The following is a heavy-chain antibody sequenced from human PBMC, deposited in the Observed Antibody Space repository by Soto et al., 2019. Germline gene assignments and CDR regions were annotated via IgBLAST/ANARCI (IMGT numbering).Heavy chain of an antibody. J-gene: IGHJ4*02. D-gene: IGHD2-15*01. CDR2: IYYSGST. CDR1: GGSISSGGYY. CDR3: ARSTYIVGVDY. Sequence: SETLSLTCTVSGGSISSGGYYWSWIRQHPGKGLEWIGYIYYSGSTYYNPSLKSRVTISVDTSKNQFSLKLSSVTAADTAVYYCARSTYIVGVDYWGQGTLVTVSS. V-gene: IGHV4-31*03.